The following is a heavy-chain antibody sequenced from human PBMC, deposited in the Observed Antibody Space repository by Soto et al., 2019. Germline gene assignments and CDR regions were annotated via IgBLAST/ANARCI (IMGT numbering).Heavy chain of an antibody. CDR3: ARQSLSSSACDF. Sequence: EVQLVQSESEVKKPGESLKISCKVSGYSFVNYWIGWVRQMPGKGLEWMGNVYPGDSDTDYSPAFQGHVTISADKSITTTYLQWSCLQASVTAIYYCARQSLSSSACDFWGQGTLVIVSS. CDR2: VYPGDSDT. D-gene: IGHD6-13*01. V-gene: IGHV5-51*01. CDR1: GYSFVNYW. J-gene: IGHJ4*02.